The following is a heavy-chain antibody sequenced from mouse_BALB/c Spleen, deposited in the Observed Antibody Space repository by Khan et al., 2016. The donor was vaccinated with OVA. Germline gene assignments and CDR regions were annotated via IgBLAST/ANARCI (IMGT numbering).Heavy chain of an antibody. CDR1: GYTFTSYT. CDR3: GREGAYHRSDGWFAY. V-gene: IGHV1-4*01. Sequence: QVQLQQSRAELARPGASVKMSCKASGYTFTSYTIHWVRQRPGQAPEWIGHINPSNDYTNYNQNFKDKATLIVDKSSTTAYMKLSSLTHADSAVYYCGREGAYHRSDGWFAYWGQGTLVTVSA. D-gene: IGHD2-14*01. CDR2: INPSNDYT. J-gene: IGHJ3*01.